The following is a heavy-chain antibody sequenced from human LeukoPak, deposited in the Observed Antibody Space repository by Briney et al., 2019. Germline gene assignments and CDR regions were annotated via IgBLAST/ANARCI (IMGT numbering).Heavy chain of an antibody. J-gene: IGHJ4*02. CDR2: IRYDGSNK. CDR3: AKDEGQWLVKGRYHFDY. CDR1: GFTFSSYG. Sequence: GGSLRLSCAASGFTFSSYGMHWVRQAPGKGLEWVAFIRYDGSNKYYADSVKGRFTISRDNSKNTLYLQMNSLRAEDTAVYYCAKDEGQWLVKGRYHFDYWGQGTLVTVSS. V-gene: IGHV3-30*02. D-gene: IGHD6-19*01.